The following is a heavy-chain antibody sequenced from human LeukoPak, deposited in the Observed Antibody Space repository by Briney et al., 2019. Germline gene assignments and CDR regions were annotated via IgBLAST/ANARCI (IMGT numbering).Heavy chain of an antibody. V-gene: IGHV3-11*06. D-gene: IGHD2-15*01. CDR3: ASRGGSRARGYYFDY. CDR1: RFTFSDYY. J-gene: IGHJ4*02. CDR2: ISSSTSYT. Sequence: GGSLRLSCAASRFTFSDYYLSWIRQAPGKGLEWVAYISSSTSYTNYADSVEGRFTISRDNAKNSLYLQLHSLRAEDTAVYYCASRGGSRARGYYFDYWGQGALVTVSS.